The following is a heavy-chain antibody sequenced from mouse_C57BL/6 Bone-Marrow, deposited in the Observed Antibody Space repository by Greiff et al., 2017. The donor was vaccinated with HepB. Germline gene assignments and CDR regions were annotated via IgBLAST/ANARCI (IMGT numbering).Heavy chain of an antibody. J-gene: IGHJ2*01. CDR1: GFTFSTSG. CDR3: TRDRFDYYFDY. V-gene: IGHV5-6*01. Sequence: EVKLVDSGGDLVRPGGSLKLSCAASGFTFSTSGMSWVRQTPDKRLEWVATINTGGTYTYYADSVRGRFTISKDSAKNTLFLLMNSLKSEDSAIYYCTRDRFDYYFDYWGQGTTLTVSS. CDR2: INTGGTYT. D-gene: IGHD2-14*01.